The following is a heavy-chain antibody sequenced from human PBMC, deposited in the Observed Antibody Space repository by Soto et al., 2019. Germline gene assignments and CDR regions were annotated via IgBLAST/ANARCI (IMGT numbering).Heavy chain of an antibody. J-gene: IGHJ5*02. CDR3: AKAAFSQRYDSSGYYPGWFDP. CDR2: ISWNSGSI. D-gene: IGHD3-22*01. Sequence: DVQLVESGGGLVQPGRSLRLSCAASGFTFDDYAMHWVRQAPGKGLEWVSGISWNSGSIGYADSVKGRFTISRDNAKNSLYLQMNSLRAEDTALYYCAKAAFSQRYDSSGYYPGWFDPWGQGTLVTVSS. V-gene: IGHV3-9*01. CDR1: GFTFDDYA.